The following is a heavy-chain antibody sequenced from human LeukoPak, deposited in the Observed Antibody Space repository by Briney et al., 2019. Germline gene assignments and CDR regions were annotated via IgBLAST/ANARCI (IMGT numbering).Heavy chain of an antibody. CDR1: VESFSGHY. V-gene: IGHV4-34*01. CDR2: INHSGST. D-gene: IGHD6-13*01. CDR3: AAAAGTPYFDY. Sequence: SETLSLTCAVYVESFSGHYWSWIRQPPGKGLEWIGEINHSGSTNYNPSLKSRVTISVDTSKNQFSLKLSSVTAADTAVYYCAAAAGTPYFDYWGQGTLVTVSS. J-gene: IGHJ4*02.